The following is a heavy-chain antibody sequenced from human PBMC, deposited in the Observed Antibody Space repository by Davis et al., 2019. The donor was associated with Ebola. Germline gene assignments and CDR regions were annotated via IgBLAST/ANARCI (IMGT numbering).Heavy chain of an antibody. D-gene: IGHD5-24*01. CDR3: AREGGGYKLDF. CDR1: GYTFTVYY. CDR2: INPSGGST. J-gene: IGHJ4*02. Sequence: ASVKVSCKASGYTFTVYYMHWVRQAPGQGLEWMGIINPSGGSTTYAQKFQGRVTMTRDPSTNTFYMEMRSLRSEDTAVFYCAREGGGYKLDFWGPGTLVTVSS. V-gene: IGHV1-46*01.